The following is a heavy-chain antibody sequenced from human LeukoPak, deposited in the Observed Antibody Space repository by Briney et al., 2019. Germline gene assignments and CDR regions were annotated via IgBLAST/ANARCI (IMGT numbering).Heavy chain of an antibody. CDR3: ARQRRSKSNYYYYMDV. CDR1: GYSFTSYW. CDR2: IYPGDSDT. Sequence: GESLKISCKGSGYSFTSYWIGWVRQMPGKGLECMGIIYPGDSDTRYSPSFQGQVTISADKSISTAYLQWSSLKASDTAMYYCARQRRSKSNYYYYMDVWGKGTTVTVSS. D-gene: IGHD3-10*01. V-gene: IGHV5-51*01. J-gene: IGHJ6*03.